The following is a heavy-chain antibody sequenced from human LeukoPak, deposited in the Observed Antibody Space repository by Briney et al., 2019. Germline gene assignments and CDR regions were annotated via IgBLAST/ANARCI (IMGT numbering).Heavy chain of an antibody. CDR2: ISGNSSTI. V-gene: IGHV3-48*01. J-gene: IGHJ3*02. Sequence: PGGSLRLSCAASGFTFSSYCMTWVRQAPGKGLEWVSYISGNSSTIYYADSVKGRFTISRDNAKNSLYLQMNSLRAEDTAVYYCARDYYDSSGYYYGAPDAFDIWGQGTMVTVSS. CDR3: ARDYYDSSGYYYGAPDAFDI. D-gene: IGHD3-22*01. CDR1: GFTFSSYC.